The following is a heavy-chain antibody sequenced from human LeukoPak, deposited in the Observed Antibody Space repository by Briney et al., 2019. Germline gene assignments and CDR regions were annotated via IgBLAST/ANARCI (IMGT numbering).Heavy chain of an antibody. Sequence: SETLSLTCTVSGGSISSYYWSWIRQPPGKGLEWIGYIYYSGSTNYNPSLKSRVTISVDTSKNQFSLKLSSVTAADTAVYYCAISPHWGDTAMVEYYWFDPWGQGTLVTVSS. CDR2: IYYSGST. J-gene: IGHJ5*02. D-gene: IGHD5-18*01. CDR1: GGSISSYY. V-gene: IGHV4-59*01. CDR3: AISPHWGDTAMVEYYWFDP.